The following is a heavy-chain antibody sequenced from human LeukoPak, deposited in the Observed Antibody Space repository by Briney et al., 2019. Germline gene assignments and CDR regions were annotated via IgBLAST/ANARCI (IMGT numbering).Heavy chain of an antibody. CDR2: IKEDGSAA. Sequence: GGSLRLSCAASGFTFSTYWMTWVRQAPGKGPEWVANIKEDGSAAYYVDSVKGRFTISRDNAKKSPYLQMNSLRAEDTAVYYCARDSPGYLAYDSWGQGTLVTVSS. CDR3: ARDSPGYLAYDS. CDR1: GFTFSTYW. V-gene: IGHV3-7*04. D-gene: IGHD1-1*01. J-gene: IGHJ4*02.